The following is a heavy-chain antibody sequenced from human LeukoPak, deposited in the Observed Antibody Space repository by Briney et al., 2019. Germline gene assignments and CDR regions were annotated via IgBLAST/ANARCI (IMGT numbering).Heavy chain of an antibody. CDR1: GFTFSSYA. D-gene: IGHD6-19*01. Sequence: GGSLRLSCAASGFTFSSYAMTWVRQAPGKGLEWVSSITGNGRGTSYGDSVRGRFTVSRDTPRNTLFLEMNSLRAEDTAIYYCAKRGGESSGWGPFDYWGQGTLVTVSS. J-gene: IGHJ4*02. V-gene: IGHV3-23*01. CDR3: AKRGGESSGWGPFDY. CDR2: ITGNGRGT.